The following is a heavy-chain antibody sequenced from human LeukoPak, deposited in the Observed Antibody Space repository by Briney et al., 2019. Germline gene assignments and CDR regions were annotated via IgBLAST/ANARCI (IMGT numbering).Heavy chain of an antibody. CDR2: IRFDGSNK. J-gene: IGHJ4*02. D-gene: IGHD1-26*01. Sequence: GGSLRLSCAASGFTFSNFGMHWVRQAPGKGLEWVAFIRFDGSNKYYRDSVKGRFTISRDNSKNTLYLQLDYLRTEDTAVYYCAKEPKEWELPDYWDQGTLVTVSS. V-gene: IGHV3-30*02. CDR3: AKEPKEWELPDY. CDR1: GFTFSNFG.